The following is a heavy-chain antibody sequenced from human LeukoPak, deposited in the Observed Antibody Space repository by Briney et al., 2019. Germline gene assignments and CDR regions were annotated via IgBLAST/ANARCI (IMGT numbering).Heavy chain of an antibody. Sequence: GASVKVSCKASGGTFSGYAISWVRQAPGQGLEWMGGIIPIFGTANYAQKFQGRVTIAADESTSTAYMELSSLRSEDTAVYYCARGTVVPAAIQHYYYGMDVWGQGTTVTVSS. CDR3: ARGTVVPAAIQHYYYGMDV. V-gene: IGHV1-69*13. J-gene: IGHJ6*02. CDR2: IIPIFGTA. CDR1: GGTFSGYA. D-gene: IGHD2-2*01.